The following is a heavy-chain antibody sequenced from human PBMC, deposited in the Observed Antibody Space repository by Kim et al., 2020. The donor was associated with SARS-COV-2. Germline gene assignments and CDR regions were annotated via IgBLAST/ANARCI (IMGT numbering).Heavy chain of an antibody. J-gene: IGHJ4*02. D-gene: IGHD3-22*01. Sequence: SENLSLTCTVSGGSISSGGYYWSWIRQHPEKGLEWIGYIYNSGSTHYNPSLKSRVTISADTSKNQLSLKLTSVTAADTAVYFCARGGGYYYDTSGYYRFFDYWGQGTLVTVSS. V-gene: IGHV4-31*03. CDR1: GGSISSGGYY. CDR2: IYNSGST. CDR3: ARGGGYYYDTSGYYRFFDY.